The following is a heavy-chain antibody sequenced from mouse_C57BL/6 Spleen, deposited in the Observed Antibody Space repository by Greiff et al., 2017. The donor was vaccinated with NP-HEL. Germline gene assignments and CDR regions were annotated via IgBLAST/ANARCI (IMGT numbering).Heavy chain of an antibody. Sequence: EVKLVESGGDLVKPGGSLKLSCAASGFTFSSYGMSWVRQTPDKRLEWVATISSGGSYTYYPDSVKGRFTISRDNAKNTLYLQMSRRKSEETAMYYCARHPPCITTVVASYYFDYWGQGTTLTVSS. D-gene: IGHD1-1*01. J-gene: IGHJ2*01. CDR1: GFTFSSYG. V-gene: IGHV5-6*01. CDR2: ISSGGSYT. CDR3: ARHPPCITTVVASYYFDY.